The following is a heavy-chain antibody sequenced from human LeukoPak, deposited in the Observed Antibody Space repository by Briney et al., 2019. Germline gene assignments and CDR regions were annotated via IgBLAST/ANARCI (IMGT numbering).Heavy chain of an antibody. J-gene: IGHJ5*02. V-gene: IGHV4-59*01. D-gene: IGHD4-17*01. CDR3: ARDYGDCRFEP. Sequence: PSETLSLTCTVSGGSISSYYWSWIRQPPGKGLEWIGYIYYSGSTNYNPSLKSRVTISVDTSKNQFSLKLSSVTAADTAVYYCARDYGDCRFEPWGQGTLVTVSS. CDR2: IYYSGST. CDR1: GGSISSYY.